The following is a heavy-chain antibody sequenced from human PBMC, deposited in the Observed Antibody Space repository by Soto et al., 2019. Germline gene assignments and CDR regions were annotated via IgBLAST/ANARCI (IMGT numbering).Heavy chain of an antibody. J-gene: IGHJ4*02. V-gene: IGHV1-8*01. Sequence: QVQLVQSGAEVKKPGASVKVSCKASGYTFTSYDINWVRQATGQGLEWMGWVNPNNGHTGYAQKFQGRVTMTRNTSISTAYMELDSLRSEDTAVDYCVRLFYYGSGSWVEWGQGTLVTVSS. D-gene: IGHD3-10*01. CDR1: GYTFTSYD. CDR3: VRLFYYGSGSWVE. CDR2: VNPNNGHT.